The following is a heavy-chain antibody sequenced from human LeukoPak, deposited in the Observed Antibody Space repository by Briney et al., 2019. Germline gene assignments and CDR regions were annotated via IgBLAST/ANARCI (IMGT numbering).Heavy chain of an antibody. D-gene: IGHD5-12*01. CDR1: GFSFDDYG. V-gene: IGHV3-20*04. CDR3: ARGIIEWLTTCFDY. CDR2: INWNGGST. Sequence: AGGSLRLSCATFGFSFDDYGMSWVRQAPGKGLEWVSGINWNGGSTDYADSVKGRFTISRDNAKNSLYLQLNSLRAEDTAVYYCARGIIEWLTTCFDYWGQGTLVTVSS. J-gene: IGHJ4*02.